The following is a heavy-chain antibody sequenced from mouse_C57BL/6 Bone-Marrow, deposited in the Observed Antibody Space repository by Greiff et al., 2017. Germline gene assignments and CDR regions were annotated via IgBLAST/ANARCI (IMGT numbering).Heavy chain of an antibody. Sequence: VKLMESGPELVQPGASVKISCKASGYAFSSSWMNWVQQRPGKGLEWIGRIYPGDGDTNYNGKFKGKATLTEDKSSSTAYMQLSSRTSEDSAVYFCADGYAYWGQGTTLTGSS. CDR3: ADGYAY. J-gene: IGHJ2*01. CDR2: IYPGDGDT. V-gene: IGHV1-82*01. D-gene: IGHD2-2*01. CDR1: GYAFSSSW.